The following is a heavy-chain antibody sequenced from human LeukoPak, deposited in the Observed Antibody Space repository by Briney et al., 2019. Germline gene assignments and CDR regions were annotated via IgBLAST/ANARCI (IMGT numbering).Heavy chain of an antibody. Sequence: PGGSLRLSCAVSGFTFRNFAMHWVRQAPGKGLEWVAVISYDGDNQHYADSVKGRFTVSRDNSKNTPYLQMNSLRTEDTAVYYCAREEVYNSGWYRSSWDYWGQGTLVTVSS. CDR1: GFTFRNFA. CDR3: AREEVYNSGWYRSSWDY. V-gene: IGHV3-30-3*01. J-gene: IGHJ4*02. CDR2: ISYDGDNQ. D-gene: IGHD6-19*01.